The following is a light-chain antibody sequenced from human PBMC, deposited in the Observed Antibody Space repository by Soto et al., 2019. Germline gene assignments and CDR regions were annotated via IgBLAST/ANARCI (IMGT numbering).Light chain of an antibody. Sequence: SVLTQPASVSGSPGQSITISCTGTSSDVGAYNYDSWYQQYPGEAPKVIIYDVSHRPAGVSNRFSGSKSGNTASLTISGLQTQDEADYYCSSYTCATAYDFGTGTKVTV. CDR1: SSDVGAYNY. CDR3: SSYTCATAYD. CDR2: DVS. J-gene: IGLJ1*01. V-gene: IGLV2-14*01.